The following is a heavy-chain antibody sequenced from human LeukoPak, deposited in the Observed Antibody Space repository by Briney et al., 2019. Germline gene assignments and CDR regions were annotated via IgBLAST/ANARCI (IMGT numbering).Heavy chain of an antibody. Sequence: PSETLSLTCTVSGGSISSSSYYWGWIRQPPGKGLEWIGNIYYIGSTYYNPSLKSRVTISVDTSKNHFSRKLSSVTAADTAVYYCARLPLVSPGCDYWGQGTLVTVSS. J-gene: IGHJ4*02. D-gene: IGHD2-2*01. CDR2: IYYIGST. V-gene: IGHV4-39*02. CDR1: GGSISSSSYY. CDR3: ARLPLVSPGCDY.